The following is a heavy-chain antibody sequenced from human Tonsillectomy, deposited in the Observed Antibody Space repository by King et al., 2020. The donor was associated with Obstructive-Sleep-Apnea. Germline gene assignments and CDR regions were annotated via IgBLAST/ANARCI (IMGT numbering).Heavy chain of an antibody. CDR2: INWNSDSI. J-gene: IGHJ4*02. CDR3: VKDKNSGWYVDYFDY. Sequence: VQLVESGGGLVQPGRSLRLSCAASGFTFDDYAMHWVRQAQGKGLEWVSGINWNSDSIGYADSVKGRFTISRDNAKNSLYLQVNSLRAEDTALYYCVKDKNSGWYVDYFDYWGQGTLVTVSS. CDR1: GFTFDDYA. V-gene: IGHV3-9*01. D-gene: IGHD6-19*01.